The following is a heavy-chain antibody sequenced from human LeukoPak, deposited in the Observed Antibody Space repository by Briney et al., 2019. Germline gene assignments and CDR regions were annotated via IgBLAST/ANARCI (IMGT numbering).Heavy chain of an antibody. V-gene: IGHV4-34*01. CDR2: IYYSGST. J-gene: IGHJ4*02. Sequence: NPSETLSLTCAVYGGSFSGYYWSWIRQPPGKGLEWIGSIYYSGSTYYNPSLKSRVTISVDTSKNQFSLKLSSVTAADTAVYYCAGSSYSSSPDYWGQGTLVTVSS. D-gene: IGHD6-6*01. CDR3: AGSSYSSSPDY. CDR1: GGSFSGYY.